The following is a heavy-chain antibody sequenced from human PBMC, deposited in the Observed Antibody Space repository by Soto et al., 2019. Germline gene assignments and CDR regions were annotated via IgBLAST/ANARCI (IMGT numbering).Heavy chain of an antibody. J-gene: IGHJ1*01. CDR2: IKQDGSEK. D-gene: IGHD6-19*01. CDR3: ARAKIAVAGFGYFQH. CDR1: GFTFSSYW. V-gene: IGHV3-7*03. Sequence: VQLVESGGGLVQPGGSLRLSCAASGFTFSSYWMSWVRQAPGKGLEWVANIKQDGSEKYYVESVKGRFTISRDNAKNSLYLQMNSLRAEDTAVYYCARAKIAVAGFGYFQHWGQGTLVTVSS.